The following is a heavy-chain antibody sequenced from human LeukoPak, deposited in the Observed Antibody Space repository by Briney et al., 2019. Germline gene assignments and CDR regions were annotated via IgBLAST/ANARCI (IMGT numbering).Heavy chain of an antibody. CDR3: TRATGAYYPNWFDP. D-gene: IGHD3-3*01. Sequence: TGGSLRLSCTASGFTFGDYAMSWVRQAPGKGLEWVGFIRSKAYGGTTEYAASVKGRFTISRDDSKSIAYLQMNSLKTEDTAMYYCTRATGAYYPNWFDPWGQGTLVTVSS. V-gene: IGHV3-49*04. CDR2: IRSKAYGGTT. CDR1: GFTFGDYA. J-gene: IGHJ5*02.